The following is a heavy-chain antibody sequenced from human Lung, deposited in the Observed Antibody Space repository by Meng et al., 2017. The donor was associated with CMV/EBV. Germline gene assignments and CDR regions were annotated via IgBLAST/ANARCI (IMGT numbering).Heavy chain of an antibody. V-gene: IGHV3-30*04. Sequence: GESLKISCAASGFTFSSYAMHWVRQAPGKGLEWVAVISYDGSNKYYADSVKGRFTISRDNSKNTLYLQMNSLRAEDTAVYYCATDGGAAAGTTLRGRWGQGXLVTVSS. J-gene: IGHJ4*02. CDR1: GFTFSSYA. CDR2: ISYDGSNK. D-gene: IGHD6-13*01. CDR3: ATDGGAAAGTTLRGR.